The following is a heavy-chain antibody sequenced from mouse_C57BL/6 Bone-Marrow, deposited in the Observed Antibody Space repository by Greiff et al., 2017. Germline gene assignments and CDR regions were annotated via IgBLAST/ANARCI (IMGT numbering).Heavy chain of an antibody. CDR3: AGEDSTTVVASYAMDY. CDR1: GFTFSSYA. Sequence: EVKLVESGGGLVKPGGSLKLSCEASGFTFSSYAMSWVRQTPEKRLEWVATISAGGSYTYYPDNVKGRFTMPKDNAKNNLYLQMSHLKSEDTAMYYCAGEDSTTVVASYAMDYWGQGTSVTVSS. CDR2: ISAGGSYT. J-gene: IGHJ4*01. V-gene: IGHV5-4*01. D-gene: IGHD1-1*01.